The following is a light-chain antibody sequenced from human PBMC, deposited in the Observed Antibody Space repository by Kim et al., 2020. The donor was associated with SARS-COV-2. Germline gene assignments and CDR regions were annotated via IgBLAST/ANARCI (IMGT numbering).Light chain of an antibody. Sequence: SVTISCTGTSSDIGAYDYVSWYRQHPGKAPKLIIYEVTKRPSGVPYRFSGSKSGNTASLTVSGLQADDEADYYCNSFAGTNNQVVFGGGTQLTVL. J-gene: IGLJ2*01. V-gene: IGLV2-8*01. CDR3: NSFAGTNNQVV. CDR2: EVT. CDR1: SSDIGAYDY.